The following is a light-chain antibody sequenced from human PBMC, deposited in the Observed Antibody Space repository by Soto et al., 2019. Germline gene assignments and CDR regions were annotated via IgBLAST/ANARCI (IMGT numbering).Light chain of an antibody. Sequence: DIQMTQGASSLSASVADRVTITCQASQNINNYLNWYQQKPGRAPKLLIYDASNLEAGVPSRFRGSGSGTDFTFTISRLQPEDIATYYCQQYENLPTFGQGTRLEIK. CDR3: QQYENLPT. CDR1: QNINNY. J-gene: IGKJ5*01. CDR2: DAS. V-gene: IGKV1-33*01.